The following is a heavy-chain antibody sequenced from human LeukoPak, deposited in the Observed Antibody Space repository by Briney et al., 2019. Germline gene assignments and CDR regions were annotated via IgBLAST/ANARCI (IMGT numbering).Heavy chain of an antibody. J-gene: IGHJ4*02. CDR1: GGSISRSSYY. D-gene: IGHD3-10*01. CDR3: ARSSYGSGSYYKRTGEIDY. Sequence: SETLSLTCTVSGGSISRSSYYWGWIRQPPGKGLEWIGSIYYSGSTYYNPSLKSRVTISVDTSKNQFSLKLSSVTAADTAVYYCARSSYGSGSYYKRTGEIDYWGQGTLVTVSS. V-gene: IGHV4-39*01. CDR2: IYYSGST.